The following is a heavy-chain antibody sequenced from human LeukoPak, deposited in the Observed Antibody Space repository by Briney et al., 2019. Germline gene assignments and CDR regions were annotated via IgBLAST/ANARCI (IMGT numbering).Heavy chain of an antibody. D-gene: IGHD4-23*01. V-gene: IGHV4-39*01. CDR2: IYYTGST. CDR3: ARRDYGGDGGYFDY. CDR1: GDSISSSSYY. Sequence: SETLSLTXTVSGDSISSSSYYWGWIRQPPGKGLEWIGFIYYTGSTYQNPSLKSRVTISIDTSKSQFSLRLTSVTAADTAVYYCARRDYGGDGGYFDYWGQGILVTVSS. J-gene: IGHJ4*02.